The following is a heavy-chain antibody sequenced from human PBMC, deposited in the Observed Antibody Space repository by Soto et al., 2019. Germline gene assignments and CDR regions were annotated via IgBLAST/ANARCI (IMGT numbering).Heavy chain of an antibody. Sequence: QVQLVQSGDEVRKPWSSVKVSCKASGYIFVNYGIAWVRESPGQGLQWMGWISPYSGNTHYASKGQGRLTMTTDTSTSTAYMDLGSMTSDDTAVYYCAMVDNYVTPPPQDVWGQGTTVPVSS. J-gene: IGHJ6*02. V-gene: IGHV1-18*01. D-gene: IGHD3-16*01. CDR2: ISPYSGNT. CDR3: AMVDNYVTPPPQDV. CDR1: GYIFVNYG.